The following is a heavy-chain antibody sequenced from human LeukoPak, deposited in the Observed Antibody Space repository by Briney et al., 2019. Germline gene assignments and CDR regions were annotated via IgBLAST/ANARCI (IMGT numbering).Heavy chain of an antibody. CDR1: GYTFTSYD. D-gene: IGHD3-3*01. V-gene: IGHV1-8*01. CDR3: ASGSDFWSGYYPHYYYYMDV. Sequence: ASVKVSCKAAGYTFTSYDINWVRQATGQGLEWMGWMNPNSGNTGYAQKFQGRVTMTRNTSISTAYMELSSLTSEDTAVYYCASGSDFWSGYYPHYYYYMDVWGKGTTVTVSS. J-gene: IGHJ6*03. CDR2: MNPNSGNT.